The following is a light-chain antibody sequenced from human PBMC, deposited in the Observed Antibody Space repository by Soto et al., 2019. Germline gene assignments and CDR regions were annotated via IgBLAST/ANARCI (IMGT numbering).Light chain of an antibody. CDR1: QSLRSN. J-gene: IGKJ5*01. CDR3: QQYNDWSPIT. Sequence: EIVMTQSPATLSVSPGERATLSCRASQSLRSNLAWYQQKPCQAPRLLIYGASSRATGIPARFSGSGSGTEFTLTISSLQSEDFAVYYCQQYNDWSPITFGQGTRLEIK. CDR2: GAS. V-gene: IGKV3-15*01.